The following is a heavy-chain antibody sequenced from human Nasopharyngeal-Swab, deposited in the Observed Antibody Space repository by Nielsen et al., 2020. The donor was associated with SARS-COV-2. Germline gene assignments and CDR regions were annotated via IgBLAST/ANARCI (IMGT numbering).Heavy chain of an antibody. J-gene: IGHJ6*02. CDR3: ARALDSSITIFGVVTRYGMDV. CDR1: GFTFSDYY. Sequence: GGSLRLSYAASGFTFSDYYMSWIRQAPGKGLEWVSYISSSGSTIYYADSVKGRFTISRDNAKNSLNLQMNSLRAEDTAVYYCARALDSSITIFGVVTRYGMDVWGQGTTVTISS. V-gene: IGHV3-11*04. CDR2: ISSSGSTI. D-gene: IGHD3-3*01.